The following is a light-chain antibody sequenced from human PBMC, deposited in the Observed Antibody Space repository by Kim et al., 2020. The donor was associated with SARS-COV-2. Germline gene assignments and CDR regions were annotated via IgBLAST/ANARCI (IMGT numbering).Light chain of an antibody. J-gene: IGLJ1*01. CDR2: DVT. CDR3: CSYAGSYTYV. Sequence: QSALTQPRSVSGSPGQSVTISCTGTTSNVGAYNYVSWYQQHPGKAPRLMIYDVTERPSGVPDRFFGYKSGNTASLTISGLQAEDEAEYYCCSYAGSYTYVFGTGTKVTVL. V-gene: IGLV2-11*01. CDR1: TSNVGAYNY.